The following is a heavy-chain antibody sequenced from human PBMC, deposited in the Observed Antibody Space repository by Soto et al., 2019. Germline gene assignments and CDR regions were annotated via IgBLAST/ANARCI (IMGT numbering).Heavy chain of an antibody. CDR3: ARAMRGSYLPYFDY. CDR1: GGSISSYY. V-gene: IGHV4-59*01. J-gene: IGHJ4*02. Sequence: QVQLQESGPGLVKPSETLSLTCTVSGGSISSYYWSWIRQPPGEGLAWIGYIYYRGSTNYTPSLKSRVIISVDTSKNQFSLKLSSVTAADTAVYYCARAMRGSYLPYFDYWGQGTLVTVSS. D-gene: IGHD1-26*01. CDR2: IYYRGST.